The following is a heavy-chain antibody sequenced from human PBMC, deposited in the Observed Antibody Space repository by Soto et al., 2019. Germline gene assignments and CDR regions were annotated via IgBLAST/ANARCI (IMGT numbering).Heavy chain of an antibody. CDR2: IKSKTDGGTT. V-gene: IGHV3-15*07. Sequence: GGSLRLSCAASGFTFSNAWMNWVRQAPGKGLEWVGRIKSKTDGGTTDYAAPVKGRFTISRDDSKNKLYLQMNSLKTEDTAVYYCTTNPPLYCSGGSCYLNYYGMDVWGQGTTVTVSS. CDR3: TTNPPLYCSGGSCYLNYYGMDV. D-gene: IGHD2-15*01. J-gene: IGHJ6*02. CDR1: GFTFSNAW.